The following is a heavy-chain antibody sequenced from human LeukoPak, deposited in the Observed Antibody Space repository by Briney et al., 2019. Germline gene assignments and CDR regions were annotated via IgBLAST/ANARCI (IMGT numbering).Heavy chain of an antibody. V-gene: IGHV3-21*01. CDR1: GXTFTSYS. CDR2: ISSSTNYI. D-gene: IGHD3-10*01. CDR3: ARSPTKPTGSLSDY. J-gene: IGHJ4*02. Sequence: GGSLRLSCAASGXTFTSYSVNWVRQAPGKGLEWVSSISSSTNYIYYADSVRGRFTISRDNAKNSLYLQMNSLRAEDTAVYYCARSPTKPTGSLSDYWGQGTLVTVSS.